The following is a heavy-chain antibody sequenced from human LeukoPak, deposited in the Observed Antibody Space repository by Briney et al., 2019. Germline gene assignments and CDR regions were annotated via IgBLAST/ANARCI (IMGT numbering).Heavy chain of an antibody. CDR3: ARVHSTNWYFDL. V-gene: IGHV4-59*01. CDR2: IYYSGST. D-gene: IGHD2-8*01. Sequence: SETLSLTCTVSGGSISFYYWSWIRQPPGKGLEWIGYIYYSGSTSYNPPLKSRVTISVDTSKNQFSLKLTSVTAADTAVYYCARVHSTNWYFDLWGRGTLVTVSS. J-gene: IGHJ2*01. CDR1: GGSISFYY.